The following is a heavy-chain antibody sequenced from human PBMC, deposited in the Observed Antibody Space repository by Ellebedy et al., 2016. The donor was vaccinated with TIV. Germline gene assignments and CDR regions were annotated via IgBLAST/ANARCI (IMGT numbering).Heavy chain of an antibody. CDR1: GFIFSSYS. CDR3: VRYTTGLDY. Sequence: PGGSLRLSCAASGFIFSSYSMNWVRQAPGKGLEWVSSISSSGTYIDYADSVKGRFTISRDNAKNSMYLQMNSLRAEATAVYYCVRYTTGLDYWGQGTLVSVSS. CDR2: ISSSGTYI. D-gene: IGHD4-17*01. V-gene: IGHV3-21*01. J-gene: IGHJ4*02.